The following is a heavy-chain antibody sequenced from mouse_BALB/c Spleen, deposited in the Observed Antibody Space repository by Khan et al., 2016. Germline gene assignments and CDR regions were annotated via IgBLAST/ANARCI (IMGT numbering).Heavy chain of an antibody. J-gene: IGHJ3*01. D-gene: IGHD2-2*01. CDR2: ITPNNAVT. CDR3: ARWEYGSDFWFAD. Sequence: VQLQQSGPELVKPGASVEMSCKASGYTFTSYVMHWVKQKPGQGLEWTGSITPNNAVTKYNEKFKGKATLTSDKSSTTAYMELSSLTSEDSTVYYCARWEYGSDFWFADWSKGTLVTVS. CDR1: GYTFTSYV. V-gene: IGHV1S136*01.